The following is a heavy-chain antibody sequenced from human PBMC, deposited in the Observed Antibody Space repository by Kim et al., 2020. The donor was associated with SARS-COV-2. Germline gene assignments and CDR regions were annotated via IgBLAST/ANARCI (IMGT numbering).Heavy chain of an antibody. CDR3: ARDLGKGRDFDY. D-gene: IGHD7-27*01. J-gene: IGHJ4*02. Sequence: YYADSVKGRFTISRDKSKETLYLQMNSLRAEDRAEYYCARDLGKGRDFDYWGQGTLVTVSS. V-gene: IGHV3-33*01.